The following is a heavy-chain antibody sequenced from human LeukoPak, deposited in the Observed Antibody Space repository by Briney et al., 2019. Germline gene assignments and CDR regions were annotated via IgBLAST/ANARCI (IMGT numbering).Heavy chain of an antibody. V-gene: IGHV3-21*01. CDR3: ARAITIFGVVTGAFDI. D-gene: IGHD3-3*01. Sequence: GGSLRLSCAASGFTFGSYSMNWVRQAPGKGLEWVSSISSSSSYIYYADSVKGRFTISRDNAKNSLYLQMNSLRAEDTAVYYCARAITIFGVVTGAFDIWGQGTMVTVSS. CDR1: GFTFGSYS. J-gene: IGHJ3*02. CDR2: ISSSSSYI.